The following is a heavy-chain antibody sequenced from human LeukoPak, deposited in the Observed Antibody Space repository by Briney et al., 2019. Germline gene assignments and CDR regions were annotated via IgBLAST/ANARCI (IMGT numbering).Heavy chain of an antibody. D-gene: IGHD3-10*01. Sequence: GGSLRLSCEASGFTFSDYWLHWVRQAPGKGLVWVSRINTDGSTINYAGSVKGRFTISRDDAKNTLYLQMNDLRAEDTAVYYCARAGSFRFDYWGQGTLVTVSS. CDR3: ARAGSFRFDY. CDR1: GFTFSDYW. CDR2: INTDGSTI. V-gene: IGHV3-74*01. J-gene: IGHJ4*02.